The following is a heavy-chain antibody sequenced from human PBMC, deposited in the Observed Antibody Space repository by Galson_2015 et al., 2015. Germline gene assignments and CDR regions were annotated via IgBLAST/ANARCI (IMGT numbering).Heavy chain of an antibody. J-gene: IGHJ5*02. CDR2: IYYSGST. V-gene: IGHV4-59*01. CDR3: ARVRYYYGSGSYNPILNWFDP. Sequence: RQPPGKGPEWIGYIYYSGSTTYNPSLKSRVTISVDTSKNQFSLKLSSVTAADTAVYYCARVRYYYGSGSYNPILNWFDPWGQGTLVTVSS. D-gene: IGHD3-10*01.